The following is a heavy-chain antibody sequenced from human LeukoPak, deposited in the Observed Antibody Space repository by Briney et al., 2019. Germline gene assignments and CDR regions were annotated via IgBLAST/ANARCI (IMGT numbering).Heavy chain of an antibody. CDR3: ARDLTGFGEFYYYYYGMDV. J-gene: IGHJ6*02. Sequence: PGGSLRLSCAGSGFTFSSYSMNWVRQAPGKGLEWVSYISSSSSTIYYADSVKGRFTISRDNAKNSLYLQMNSLRDEDTAVYYCARDLTGFGEFYYYYYGMDVWGQGTTVTVSS. V-gene: IGHV3-48*02. D-gene: IGHD3-10*01. CDR2: ISSSSSTI. CDR1: GFTFSSYS.